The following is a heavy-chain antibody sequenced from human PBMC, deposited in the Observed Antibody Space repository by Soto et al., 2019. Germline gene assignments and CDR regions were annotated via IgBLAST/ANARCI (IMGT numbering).Heavy chain of an antibody. V-gene: IGHV5-10-1*01. D-gene: IGHD1-7*01. J-gene: IGHJ6*02. Sequence: GESLKISCKGSGYSFTSYWISWVCQMPGKGLEWMGRIDPSDSYTNYSPSFQGHVTISADKSISTAYLQWSSLKASDTAMYYCARPLTGTMSLYYYYGMDVWGQGTTVTVSS. CDR2: IDPSDSYT. CDR3: ARPLTGTMSLYYYYGMDV. CDR1: GYSFTSYW.